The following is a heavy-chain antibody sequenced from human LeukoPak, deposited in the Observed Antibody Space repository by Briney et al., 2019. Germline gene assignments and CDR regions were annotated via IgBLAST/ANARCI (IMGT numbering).Heavy chain of an antibody. D-gene: IGHD3-22*01. CDR2: IYYNGNT. V-gene: IGHV4-59*01. Sequence: SETLSLTCTVSGGSINNYYWSWIWQPPGKGLEWIGYIYYNGNTNYNPSLKSRVTISVDTSKNQFSLILNSVTAADTAVYYCARDRVYYDTSGYYFDIWGQGTMVTVSS. J-gene: IGHJ3*02. CDR1: GGSINNYY. CDR3: ARDRVYYDTSGYYFDI.